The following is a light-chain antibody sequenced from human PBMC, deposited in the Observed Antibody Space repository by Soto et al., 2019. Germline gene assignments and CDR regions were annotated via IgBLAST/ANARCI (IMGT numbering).Light chain of an antibody. CDR3: QKYNSAPRMFT. Sequence: DIQMTQSPSSLSASVGDRVTITCRASQGITNYLAWYQQKPGKVPKLLIYDASTLQSGVPSRFSGSGSGTDFTLTISSLQPEDVATYYSQKYNSAPRMFTFGPGTKVDIK. CDR2: DAS. J-gene: IGKJ3*01. CDR1: QGITNY. V-gene: IGKV1-27*01.